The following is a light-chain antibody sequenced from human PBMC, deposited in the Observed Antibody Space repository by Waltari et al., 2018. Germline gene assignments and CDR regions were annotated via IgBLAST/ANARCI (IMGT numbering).Light chain of an antibody. J-gene: IGLJ2*01. CDR2: EVS. Sequence: QSALTQPASVSGSPGQSITIACTGTSSDVGRYNLVSCYQQHPGKAPKIMIYEVSKRPSGVSNRFSGSKSGNTASLTISGLQAEDEADYYCCSYAGSSSVVFGGGTKLTVL. CDR3: CSYAGSSSVV. V-gene: IGLV2-23*02. CDR1: SSDVGRYNL.